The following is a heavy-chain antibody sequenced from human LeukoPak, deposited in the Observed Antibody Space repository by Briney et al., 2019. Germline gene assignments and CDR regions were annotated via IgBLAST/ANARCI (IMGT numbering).Heavy chain of an antibody. CDR3: ARDLTRYCSSTSCPTDY. CDR1: GFTFSSYG. V-gene: IGHV3-33*01. Sequence: GGSLRLSCAASGFTFSSYGMHWVRQAPGKGLEWVAVIWYDGSNKYYADSVKGRFTISRDNSKNTLYLQMNSLRAEDTAVYYCARDLTRYCSSTSCPTDYWGLGTLVTVSS. D-gene: IGHD2-2*01. CDR2: IWYDGSNK. J-gene: IGHJ4*02.